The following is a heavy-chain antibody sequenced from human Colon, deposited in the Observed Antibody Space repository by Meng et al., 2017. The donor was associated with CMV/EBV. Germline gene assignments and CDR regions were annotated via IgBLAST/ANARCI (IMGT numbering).Heavy chain of an antibody. V-gene: IGHV3-11*01. J-gene: IGHJ4*02. CDR3: AREQGIVGGYCSGTMCHHFDN. CDR2: ISTSGTTI. Sequence: GESLKISCVASGFTYDKFYMTWIRQVPGKGLEWISSISTSGTTIYYADSVKGRFTISRDNAKNSLYLQMNTLTVADTALNYCAREQGIVGGYCSGTMCHHFDNWGQGTLVTVSS. CDR1: GFTYDKFY. D-gene: IGHD2-2*01.